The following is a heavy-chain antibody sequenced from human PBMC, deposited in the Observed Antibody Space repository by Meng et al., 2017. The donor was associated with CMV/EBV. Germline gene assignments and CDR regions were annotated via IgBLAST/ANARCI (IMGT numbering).Heavy chain of an antibody. CDR3: AKDKQYYDSSGWIDY. D-gene: IGHD3-22*01. V-gene: IGHV3-30*02. J-gene: IGHJ4*02. CDR1: GSTFSSYG. Sequence: GGSLRPSCAVSGSTFSSYGMHWVRQAPGKGLEWVAFIRYDGSNKYYADSVKGRFTISRDNSKNTLYLQMNSLRAEDTAVYYCAKDKQYYDSSGWIDYWGQGTLVTVSS. CDR2: IRYDGSNK.